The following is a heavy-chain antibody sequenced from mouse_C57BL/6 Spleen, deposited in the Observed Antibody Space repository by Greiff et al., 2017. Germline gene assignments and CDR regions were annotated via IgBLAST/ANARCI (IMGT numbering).Heavy chain of an antibody. CDR3: ARRGYDYPGGFAY. Sequence: VQLKESGPELVKPGASVKIPCKASGYTFTDYNMDWVKQSHGKNLEWIGDINPNNGGTIYNQKFKGKATLTVDKSSSTAYMELRSLTSEDTAVYYCARRGYDYPGGFAYWGQGTLVTVSA. D-gene: IGHD2-4*01. CDR1: GYTFTDYN. CDR2: INPNNGGT. V-gene: IGHV1-18*01. J-gene: IGHJ3*01.